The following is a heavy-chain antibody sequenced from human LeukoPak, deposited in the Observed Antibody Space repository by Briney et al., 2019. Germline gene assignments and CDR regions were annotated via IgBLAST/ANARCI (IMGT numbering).Heavy chain of an antibody. V-gene: IGHV3-74*01. CDR1: GFTFNTYW. CDR2: INADGSST. J-gene: IGHJ4*02. Sequence: GGSLRLSCAASGFTFNTYWMHWVRQAPGKGLVWVSRINADGSSTSYADSVKGRFTISRDNAKNTLYLQMNGLRAEDTAVYYCARDLGYCSGGSCYVAGYWGQGTLVTVSS. D-gene: IGHD2-15*01. CDR3: ARDLGYCSGGSCYVAGY.